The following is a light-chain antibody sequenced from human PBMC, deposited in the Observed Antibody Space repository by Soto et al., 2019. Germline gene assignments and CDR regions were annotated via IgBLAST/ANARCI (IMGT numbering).Light chain of an antibody. Sequence: QSVLTQPPSVSAAPGQDVTISCSGSNSNLGINDVAWYRQLPGTAPKLLIYENNKRPSGIPDRFSGSKSGTSATLGITGLQTGDEADYYCGAWDTSLSGGLFGGGTQLTVL. CDR1: NSNLGIND. J-gene: IGLJ2*01. V-gene: IGLV1-51*02. CDR3: GAWDTSLSGGL. CDR2: ENN.